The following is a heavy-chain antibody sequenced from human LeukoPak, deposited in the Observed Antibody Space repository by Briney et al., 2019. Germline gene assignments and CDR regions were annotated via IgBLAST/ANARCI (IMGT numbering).Heavy chain of an antibody. CDR3: ARGRDIVVVPAVQPSPFDF. Sequence: PSETLSLTCAVYGGSFSGYYWSWIRQPPGKGLEWIGEINHSGSTNYNPSLKSRVTISVDTSKNQFSLKLSSLTAADTAVYYCARGRDIVVVPAVQPSPFDFWGQGTLVTVSS. D-gene: IGHD2-2*01. V-gene: IGHV4-34*01. CDR2: INHSGST. J-gene: IGHJ4*02. CDR1: GGSFSGYY.